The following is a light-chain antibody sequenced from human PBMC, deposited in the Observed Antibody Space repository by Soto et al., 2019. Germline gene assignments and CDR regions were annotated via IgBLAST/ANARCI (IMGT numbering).Light chain of an antibody. CDR3: QSYDSSLSVVV. Sequence: SVLTQPHSVSGAPGQRVTISCTGSSSNIGAGYDVHWYQQLPGTAPKLLIYGNSNRPSGVPDRFSGSKSGTSASLAITGLQAEDEADYYCQSYDSSLSVVVFGGGTKLTVL. CDR2: GNS. CDR1: SSNIGAGYD. J-gene: IGLJ2*01. V-gene: IGLV1-40*01.